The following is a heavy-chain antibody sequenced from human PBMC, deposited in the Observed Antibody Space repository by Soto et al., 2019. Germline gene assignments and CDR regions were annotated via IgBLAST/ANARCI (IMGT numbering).Heavy chain of an antibody. CDR2: ITHSGST. D-gene: IGHD3-10*01. J-gene: IGHJ1*01. Sequence: SETLSLTCAVYGGSFSGYSWFWIRQPPGKGLEWIGEITHSGSTSYNPSLKSRVTISVDMSKNQFSLKMNSVTAADTAVFYCARGGLWFGEFREHWGQGTLVTVSS. CDR1: GGSFSGYS. V-gene: IGHV4-34*01. CDR3: ARGGLWFGEFREH.